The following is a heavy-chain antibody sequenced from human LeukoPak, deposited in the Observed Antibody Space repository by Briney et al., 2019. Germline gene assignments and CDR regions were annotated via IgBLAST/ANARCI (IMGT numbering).Heavy chain of an antibody. CDR2: IKQDGSEK. CDR3: AGDGINYFLRYFDWLSPNYFDY. CDR1: GFTFSSYW. J-gene: IGHJ4*02. V-gene: IGHV3-7*03. D-gene: IGHD3-9*01. Sequence: GGSLRLSCAASGFTFSSYWMSWVRQAPGKGLEWVANIKQDGSEKYYVDSVKGRFTISRDNAKNSLYLQMNSLRAEETAWFYGAGDGINYFLRYFDWLSPNYFDYWGQGTLVTVSS.